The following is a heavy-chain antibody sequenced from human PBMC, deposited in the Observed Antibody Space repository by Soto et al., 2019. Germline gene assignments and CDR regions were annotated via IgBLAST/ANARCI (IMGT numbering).Heavy chain of an antibody. CDR2: ISYDGSNK. Sequence: GSLRLSCAASGFTFSSYGMHWVRQAPGKGLEWVAVISYDGSNKYYADSVKGRFTISRDNSKNTLYLQMNSLRAEDTAVYYCAKDGRLGGVIVPFYYWGQGT. CDR1: GFTFSSYG. D-gene: IGHD3-16*02. V-gene: IGHV3-30*18. CDR3: AKDGRLGGVIVPFYY. J-gene: IGHJ4*02.